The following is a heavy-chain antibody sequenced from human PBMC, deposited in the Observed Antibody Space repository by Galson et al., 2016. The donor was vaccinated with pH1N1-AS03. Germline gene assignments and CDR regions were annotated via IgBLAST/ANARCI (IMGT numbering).Heavy chain of an antibody. CDR1: GFSFGAYW. V-gene: IGHV3-7*01. D-gene: IGHD3-3*01. J-gene: IGHJ5*01. CDR3: AREVDFGNWLDS. CDR2: IKGDGSVK. Sequence: SLRLSCAASGFSFGAYWMAWVRQAPGKGLEWLANIKGDGSVKHCVDSVKGRFTISRDNAKNSLYLQMNSLRAEDTAVYYCAREVDFGNWLDSWGQGILVTVSS.